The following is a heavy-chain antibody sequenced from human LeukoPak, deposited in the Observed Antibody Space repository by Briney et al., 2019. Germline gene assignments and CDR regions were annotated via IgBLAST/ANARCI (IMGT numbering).Heavy chain of an antibody. CDR2: ISLGGGST. Sequence: ASVKVSCKASGDTFITYYMYWVRQAPGQGLEWMGIISLGGGSTSYAQKFQGRITMTRDTSISTAYMELSGLTSDDAAMYYCAKETQYYFDSWGQGTLVTVSS. V-gene: IGHV1-46*01. CDR1: GDTFITYY. CDR3: AKETQYYFDS. J-gene: IGHJ4*02. D-gene: IGHD2/OR15-2a*01.